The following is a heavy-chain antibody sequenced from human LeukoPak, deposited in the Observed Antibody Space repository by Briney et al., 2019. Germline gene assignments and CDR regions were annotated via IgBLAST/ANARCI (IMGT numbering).Heavy chain of an antibody. J-gene: IGHJ4*02. CDR3: ARGYCATTNCPPHAI. Sequence: GGSLRLSCAASGFTFSSYVMHWVRQAPGKGLEWVAVVSFDGSREYLADSVKHRFTISRDNSKNTLYLQMNSLTVEDTAFYYCARGYCATTNCPPHAIWGQGTLVTVSS. CDR2: VSFDGSRE. V-gene: IGHV3-30*19. D-gene: IGHD2-8*01. CDR1: GFTFSSYV.